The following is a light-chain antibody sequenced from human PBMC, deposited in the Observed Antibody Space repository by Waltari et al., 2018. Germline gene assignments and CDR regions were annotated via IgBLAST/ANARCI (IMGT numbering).Light chain of an antibody. CDR3: QQSYSAPRT. CDR1: QSIATF. Sequence: DIQMTQSPSSLSASVGDRVTITCRASQSIATFLNWYQQKPGTAPKVLIYGASSLQSGVPSRFSGSGSGTDFTLTISSLHPEDFATYYCQQSYSAPRTFGQGTKLEIK. J-gene: IGKJ2*01. CDR2: GAS. V-gene: IGKV1-39*01.